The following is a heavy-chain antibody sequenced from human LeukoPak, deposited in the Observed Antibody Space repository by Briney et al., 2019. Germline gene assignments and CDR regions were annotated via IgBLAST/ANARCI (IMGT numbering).Heavy chain of an antibody. CDR1: GYTFTGYY. CDR2: INPNSGGT. Sequence: GASVKISCKASGYTFTGYYMHWVRQAPGQGLEWMGWINPNSGGTNYAQKFQGRVTMTRDTSISTAYMELSRLRSDGTAVYYCARDLRPYYYGSGYYYYYMDVWGKGTTVTVSS. V-gene: IGHV1-2*02. D-gene: IGHD3-10*01. CDR3: ARDLRPYYYGSGYYYYYMDV. J-gene: IGHJ6*03.